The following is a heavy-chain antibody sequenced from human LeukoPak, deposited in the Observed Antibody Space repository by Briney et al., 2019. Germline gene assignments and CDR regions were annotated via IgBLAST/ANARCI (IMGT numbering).Heavy chain of an antibody. CDR1: GYTFTSYD. Sequence: ASVKVSCKASGYTFTSYDISWVRQATGQGLEWMGWMNPDSGNTGYAQKFQGRVTITRSTSISTAYMELSSPRSEDTAVYYCARAKFRQGSPEDYWGQGTLVTVSS. J-gene: IGHJ4*02. V-gene: IGHV1-8*03. CDR2: MNPDSGNT. CDR3: ARAKFRQGSPEDY. D-gene: IGHD3-10*01.